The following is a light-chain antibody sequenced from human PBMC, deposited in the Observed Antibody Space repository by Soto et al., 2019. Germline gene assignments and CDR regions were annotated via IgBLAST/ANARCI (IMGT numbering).Light chain of an antibody. Sequence: EIVLTQSPGTLSLSPGERATLSCRASHSVSSNYLAWYQQYPGQAPRLLIYGTSGRATGIPDRFSGSGSGTDFTLTISRLEPEDFAVYYCQLYGTSPSITFGQGTRLEIK. J-gene: IGKJ5*01. V-gene: IGKV3-20*01. CDR3: QLYGTSPSIT. CDR2: GTS. CDR1: HSVSSNY.